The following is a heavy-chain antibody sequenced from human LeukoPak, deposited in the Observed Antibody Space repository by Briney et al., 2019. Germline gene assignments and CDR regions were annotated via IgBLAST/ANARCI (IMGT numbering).Heavy chain of an antibody. CDR2: INHSGST. Sequence: SETLSLTCAVYGGSFSGYYWSWIRQPPGKGLEWTGEINHSGSTNYNPSLKSRVTISVDTSKNQFSLKLSSVTAADTAVYYCASIGPAATHLGYGMDVWGQGTTVTVSS. J-gene: IGHJ6*02. V-gene: IGHV4-34*01. CDR1: GGSFSGYY. CDR3: ASIGPAATHLGYGMDV. D-gene: IGHD2-2*01.